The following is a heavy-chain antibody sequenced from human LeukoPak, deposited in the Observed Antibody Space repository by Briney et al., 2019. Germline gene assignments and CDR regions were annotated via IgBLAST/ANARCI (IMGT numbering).Heavy chain of an antibody. V-gene: IGHV3-23*01. J-gene: IGHJ5*02. Sequence: GRTLRLSCAASVFTFSSYAISWVRQAPGQGREWVSDISGSGVTTYYADSLKGRCTISRHNSKNTLYLPMNSPRSAHTALFYCAKGGGLFDPWGQGTLVTVSS. CDR1: VFTFSSYA. CDR2: ISGSGVTT. CDR3: AKGGGLFDP. D-gene: IGHD3-16*01.